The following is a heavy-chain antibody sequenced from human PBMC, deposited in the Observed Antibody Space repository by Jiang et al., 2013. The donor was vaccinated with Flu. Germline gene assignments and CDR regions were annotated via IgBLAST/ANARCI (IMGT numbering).Heavy chain of an antibody. CDR3: ARAGGGNSLWFGY. V-gene: IGHV3-33*01. D-gene: IGHD4-23*01. Sequence: LRLSCAASLDSVSVIMACTGSGQAPGKGLEWVAGIWNHGREAYYADSVKGRFTISRDNSKNTLYLQMNSLRAEDTAVYYCARAGGGNSLWFGYWGQGTLVTVSS. J-gene: IGHJ4*02. CDR1: DSVSVIMA. CDR2: IWNHGREA.